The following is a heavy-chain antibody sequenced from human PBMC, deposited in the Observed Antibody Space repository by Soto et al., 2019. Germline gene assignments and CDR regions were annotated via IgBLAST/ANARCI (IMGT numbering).Heavy chain of an antibody. CDR2: IDSRGSP. D-gene: IGHD5-18*01. CDR1: GGSISGYF. Sequence: SETLSLTCTVSGGSISGYFWSWVLQPPGKGLEWVGYIDSRGSPNSNPSLTTRVSISLDTSKNQVSLKMISVTSADTAVYFCASGTAFPWDLDYWGQGTLVTVSS. CDR3: ASGTAFPWDLDY. J-gene: IGHJ4*02. V-gene: IGHV4-59*13.